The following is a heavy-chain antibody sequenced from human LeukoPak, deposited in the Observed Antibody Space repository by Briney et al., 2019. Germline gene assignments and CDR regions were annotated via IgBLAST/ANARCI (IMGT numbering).Heavy chain of an antibody. Sequence: GGSLRLSCAASGFTFSSYSMNWVRQAPGKGLEWVSSISSSSSYIYYADSVKGRFTISRDNAKNSLYLQMNTLRAEDTAVYYCARDRTTVTTFDYWGQGTLVTVSS. V-gene: IGHV3-21*01. J-gene: IGHJ4*02. CDR2: ISSSSSYI. D-gene: IGHD4-17*01. CDR1: GFTFSSYS. CDR3: ARDRTTVTTFDY.